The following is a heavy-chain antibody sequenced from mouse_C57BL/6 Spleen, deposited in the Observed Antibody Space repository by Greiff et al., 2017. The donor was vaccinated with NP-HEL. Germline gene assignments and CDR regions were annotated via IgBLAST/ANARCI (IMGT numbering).Heavy chain of an antibody. J-gene: IGHJ4*01. CDR2: ISYDGSN. D-gene: IGHD1-1*01. CDR1: GYSITSGYY. Sequence: EVKLQESGPGLVKPSQSLSLTCSVTGYSITSGYYWNWIRQFPGNKLEWMGYISYDGSNNYNPSLKNRISITRDTSKNQFFLKLNSVTTEDTATYYCASPYGSSYDYAMDYWGQGTSVTVSS. CDR3: ASPYGSSYDYAMDY. V-gene: IGHV3-6*01.